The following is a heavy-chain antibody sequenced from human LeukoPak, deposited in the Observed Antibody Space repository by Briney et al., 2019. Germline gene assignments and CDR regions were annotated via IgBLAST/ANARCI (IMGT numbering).Heavy chain of an antibody. CDR2: ISSSSSYI. D-gene: IGHD1-26*01. CDR1: GFTFSSYS. Sequence: PGGSLRLSCAASGFTFSSYSMNWVRQAPGKGLEWVSSISSSSSYIYYADSVKGRFPISRDNAKNSLYLQMNSLRAEDTAVYYCARDSMGAPNYWGQGTLVTVSS. V-gene: IGHV3-21*01. J-gene: IGHJ4*02. CDR3: ARDSMGAPNY.